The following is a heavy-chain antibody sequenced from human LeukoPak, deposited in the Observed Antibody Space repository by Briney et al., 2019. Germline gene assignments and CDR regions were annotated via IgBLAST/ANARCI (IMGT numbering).Heavy chain of an antibody. J-gene: IGHJ4*02. V-gene: IGHV7-4-1*02. CDR1: GYTFTSYD. D-gene: IGHD3-9*01. Sequence: ASVKVSCKASGYTFTSYDINWVRQATGQGLEWMGWINTNTGNPTSAQGFTGRFVFSLDTSVSTAYLQISSLKAEDTAVYYCAISPVYYDILTGYYKASPLDYWGQGTLVTVSS. CDR3: AISPVYYDILTGYYKASPLDY. CDR2: INTNTGNP.